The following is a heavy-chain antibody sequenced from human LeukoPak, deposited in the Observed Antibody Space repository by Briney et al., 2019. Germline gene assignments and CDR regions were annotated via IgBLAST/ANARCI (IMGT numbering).Heavy chain of an antibody. D-gene: IGHD3-10*01. V-gene: IGHV4-61*02. J-gene: IGHJ5*02. CDR1: GGSISSGSYY. Sequence: SETLSLTCTVSGGSISSGSYYWGWLRQPAGMGLEWIGRIYTSGSTNYNPSLKSRVTISVDTSKNQFSLKLSSVTAADTAVYYCARSRMVRGVIEFDPWGQGTLVTVSS. CDR3: ARSRMVRGVIEFDP. CDR2: IYTSGST.